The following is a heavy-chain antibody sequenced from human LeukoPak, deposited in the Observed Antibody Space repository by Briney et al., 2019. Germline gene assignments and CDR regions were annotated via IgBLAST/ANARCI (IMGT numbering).Heavy chain of an antibody. J-gene: IGHJ5*02. CDR2: IYHSGST. CDR3: ARPGITMVSSWFDP. CDR1: GGSISSGDYY. Sequence: SETLSLTCTVSGGSISSGDYYWSWIRQPPGKGLEWIGYIYHSGSTYYNPSLKSRVTISVDRSKNQFSLKLSSVTAADTAVYYCARPGITMVSSWFDPWGQGTLVTVSS. V-gene: IGHV4-30-2*01. D-gene: IGHD3-10*01.